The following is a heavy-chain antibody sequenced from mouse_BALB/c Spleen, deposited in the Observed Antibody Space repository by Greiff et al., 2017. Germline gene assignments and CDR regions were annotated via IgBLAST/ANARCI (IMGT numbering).Heavy chain of an antibody. D-gene: IGHD1-2*01. CDR2: ISTYYGDA. CDR3: ARETTANFFAY. CDR1: GYTFTDYA. Sequence: QVQLKQSGAELVRPGVSVKISCKGSGYTFTDYAMHWVKQSHAKSLEWIGVISTYYGDASYNQKFKGKATMTVDKSSSTAYMELARLTSEDSAIYYCARETTANFFAYWGQGTLVTVSA. V-gene: IGHV1S137*01. J-gene: IGHJ3*01.